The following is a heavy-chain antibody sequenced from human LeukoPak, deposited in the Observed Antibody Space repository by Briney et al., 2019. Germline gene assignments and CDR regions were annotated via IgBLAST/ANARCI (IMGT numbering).Heavy chain of an antibody. CDR1: GGSVSSGGYS. Sequence: SQTLCLTCAVSGGSVSSGGYSWSWIRQPPGKGLEWIGYIYHGGSTYYNPSLKSRFTISVDRSKNQFSLKLRSVTAADTAVYYCARSDLSSGWYYFDYWGQGTLVTVSS. CDR3: ARSDLSSGWYYFDY. J-gene: IGHJ4*02. D-gene: IGHD6-19*01. V-gene: IGHV4-30-2*01. CDR2: IYHGGST.